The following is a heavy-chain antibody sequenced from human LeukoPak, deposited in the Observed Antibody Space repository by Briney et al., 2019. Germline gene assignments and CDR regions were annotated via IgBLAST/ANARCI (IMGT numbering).Heavy chain of an antibody. CDR3: ARANYYDSSGYSRGAFDI. CDR1: GGSISSSSYY. J-gene: IGHJ3*02. D-gene: IGHD3-22*01. Sequence: SETLSLTCTVSGGSISSSSYYWGWIRQPPGTGLEWLGSIYYSGSTYYNPSLKSRVTISVGTSKNQFSLKLSSVAAADTAVYYCARANYYDSSGYSRGAFDIWGQGTMVSVSS. V-gene: IGHV4-39*07. CDR2: IYYSGST.